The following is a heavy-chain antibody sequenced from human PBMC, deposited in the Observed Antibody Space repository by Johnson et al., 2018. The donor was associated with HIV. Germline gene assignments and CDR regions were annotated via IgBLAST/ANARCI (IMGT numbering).Heavy chain of an antibody. CDR3: AKLPVLYGDFDDAFNI. V-gene: IGHV3-23*04. CDR1: GFTFSSYA. CDR2: ISGRGGSP. J-gene: IGHJ3*02. Sequence: VQLVESGGGLVQPGGSLRLSCAASGFTFSSYAMSWVRQAPGKGLEWVSAISGRGGSPYYADSVKGRFTISRDNSKNTLYLQMNSLRAEDTAVYYCAKLPVLYGDFDDAFNIWGQGTMVTVSS. D-gene: IGHD4-17*01.